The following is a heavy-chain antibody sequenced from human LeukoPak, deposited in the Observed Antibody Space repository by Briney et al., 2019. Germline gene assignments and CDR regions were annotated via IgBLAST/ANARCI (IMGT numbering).Heavy chain of an antibody. CDR3: ARGGSGTGYGMDV. CDR1: GGSISSSSYY. V-gene: IGHV4-61*05. CDR2: IYYSGST. D-gene: IGHD3-10*01. Sequence: PSETLSLTCTVSGGSISSSSYYWGWIRQPPGKGLEWIGYIYYSGSTNYNPSLKSRVTISVDTSKNQFSLKLSSVTAADTAVYYRARGGSGTGYGMDVWGQGTTVTVSS. J-gene: IGHJ6*02.